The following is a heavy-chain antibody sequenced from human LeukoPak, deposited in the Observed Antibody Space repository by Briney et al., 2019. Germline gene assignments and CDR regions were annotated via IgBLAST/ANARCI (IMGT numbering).Heavy chain of an antibody. CDR3: ASGPSYSGSNEYFDS. CDR2: INTNTGNP. D-gene: IGHD1-26*01. V-gene: IGHV7-4-1*02. CDR1: GYTFSSYT. Sequence: ASVKVSCKASGYTFSSYTMNWVRQAPGQGLEWMGWINTNTGNPTYAQDYTGRFVFSLDTSVSTTYLQISRLKAEDTAVYYCASGPSYSGSNEYFDSWGQGNLVTVSS. J-gene: IGHJ4*02.